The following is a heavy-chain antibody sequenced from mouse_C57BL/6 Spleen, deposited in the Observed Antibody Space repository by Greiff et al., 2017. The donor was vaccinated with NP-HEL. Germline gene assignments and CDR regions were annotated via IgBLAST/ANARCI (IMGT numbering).Heavy chain of an antibody. CDR2: SRNKANDYTT. Sequence: EVNVVESGGGLVQSGRSLRLSCATSGFTFSDFYMEWVRQAPGKGLEWIAASRNKANDYTTEYSASVKGRFIVSRDTSQSILYLQMNALRAEDTAIYYCASGRDYDGFAYWGQGTLVTVSA. J-gene: IGHJ3*01. CDR3: ASGRDYDGFAY. D-gene: IGHD2-4*01. V-gene: IGHV7-1*01. CDR1: GFTFSDFY.